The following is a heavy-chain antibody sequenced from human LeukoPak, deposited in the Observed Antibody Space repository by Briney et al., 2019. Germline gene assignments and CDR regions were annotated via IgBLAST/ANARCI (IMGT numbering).Heavy chain of an antibody. V-gene: IGHV3-48*03. Sequence: GGSLRLSCAASGFTFSIYEMNWVRQAPGKGLEWVSYISSSRSNTIYYADSVKGRFTISRDDAKNSLYLQMSSLRVEDTAVYYCASFYGSGSYYIGSYYYYGMDVWGQGTTVTVSS. CDR2: ISSSRSNTI. CDR1: GFTFSIYE. D-gene: IGHD3-10*01. J-gene: IGHJ6*02. CDR3: ASFYGSGSYYIGSYYYYGMDV.